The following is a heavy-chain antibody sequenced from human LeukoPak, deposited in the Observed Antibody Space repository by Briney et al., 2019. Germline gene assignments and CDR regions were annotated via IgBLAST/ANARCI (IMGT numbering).Heavy chain of an antibody. V-gene: IGHV3-48*01. CDR2: LSSSSSTI. CDR1: GFTFSSHS. Sequence: GGSLRLSCAASGFTFSSHSMNCVREAPGKALEWVSYLSSSSSTIYYADSVKGRFTISRDNAKNSLCLQMTGLRAEDTAVYYCARVRSRDWFDPWGQGTLVTVSS. J-gene: IGHJ5*02. D-gene: IGHD2-21*01. CDR3: ARVRSRDWFDP.